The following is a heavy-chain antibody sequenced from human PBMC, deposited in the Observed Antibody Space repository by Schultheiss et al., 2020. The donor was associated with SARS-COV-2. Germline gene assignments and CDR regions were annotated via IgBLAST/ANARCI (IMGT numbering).Heavy chain of an antibody. D-gene: IGHD6-19*01. CDR3: ASGSSGWDNWFDP. J-gene: IGHJ5*02. CDR1: GFTFSSYG. Sequence: GGSLRLSCAASGFTFSSYGMHWVRQAPGKGLEWVAVISYDGSNKYYADSVKGRFTISRDNSKNTLYLQMNSLRAEDTAVYYCASGSSGWDNWFDPWGQGTLVTVSS. CDR2: ISYDGSNK. V-gene: IGHV3-33*05.